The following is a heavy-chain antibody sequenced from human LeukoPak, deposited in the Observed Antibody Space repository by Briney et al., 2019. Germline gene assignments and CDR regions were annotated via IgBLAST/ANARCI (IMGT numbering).Heavy chain of an antibody. D-gene: IGHD1-26*01. CDR1: GFTFSSYV. V-gene: IGHV3-64D*06. CDR3: VKDLSGSYSFDY. Sequence: PGGSLRLSCSASGFTFSSYVMHWVRQAPGKGLEYVSGITSDGGSTCYADSVKGRFIISRDDSKNTLYLQMSSLRPEDTAVYHCVKDLSGSYSFDYWGQGTLVTVSS. J-gene: IGHJ4*02. CDR2: ITSDGGST.